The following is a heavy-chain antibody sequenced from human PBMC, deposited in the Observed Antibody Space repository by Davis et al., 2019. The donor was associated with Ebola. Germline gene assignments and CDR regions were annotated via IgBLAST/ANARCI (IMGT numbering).Heavy chain of an antibody. D-gene: IGHD3-9*01. J-gene: IGHJ6*02. CDR1: GGSISSSSYY. CDR2: IYYSGST. V-gene: IGHV4-39*01. Sequence: SETLSPTCTVSGGSISSSSYYWGWIRQPPGKGLEWIGSIYYSGSTYYNPSLKSRVTISVDTSKNQFSCKLSYVTAADTAVYYCASQPRQPYYDILTGYGYYYGMDVWGQGTTVTVSS. CDR3: ASQPRQPYYDILTGYGYYYGMDV.